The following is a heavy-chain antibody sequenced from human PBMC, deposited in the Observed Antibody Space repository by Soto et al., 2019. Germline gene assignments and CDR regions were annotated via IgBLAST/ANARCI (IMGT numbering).Heavy chain of an antibody. CDR2: INHSGST. J-gene: IGHJ5*02. D-gene: IGHD4-17*01. CDR1: GGSFSGYY. V-gene: IGHV4-34*01. CDR3: ARQGFDDYGDSNWFDP. Sequence: LSLTCAVYGGSFSGYYWSWIRQPPGKGLEWIGEINHSGSTNYNPSLKSRVTISVDTSKNQFSLKLSSVTAADTAVYYCARQGFDDYGDSNWFDPWGQATLVTVSS.